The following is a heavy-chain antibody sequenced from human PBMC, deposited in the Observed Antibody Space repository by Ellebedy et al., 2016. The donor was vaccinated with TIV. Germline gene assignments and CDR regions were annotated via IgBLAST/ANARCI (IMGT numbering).Heavy chain of an antibody. V-gene: IGHV3-66*01. D-gene: IGHD3-10*01. CDR2: IAIDSTT. CDR3: ARETYTDVDLKLWGIFDI. CDR1: ELTVTSNF. J-gene: IGHJ3*02. Sequence: GESLKISCAASELTVTSNFMSWVRQAPGKGLAWVSTIAIDSTTYYADSEKGRFTISRDNSKNTLDTQMNSLRAEDTAVYYCARETYTDVDLKLWGIFDIWGQGTMVTVSS.